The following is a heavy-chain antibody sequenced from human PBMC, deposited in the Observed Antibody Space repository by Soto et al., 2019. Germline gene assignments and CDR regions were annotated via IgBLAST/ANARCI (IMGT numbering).Heavy chain of an antibody. CDR1: GGSFSGYY. D-gene: IGHD4-17*01. Sequence: QVQLQQWGAGLLKPSETLSLTCAVYGGSFSGYYWSWIRQPPGKGLEWIGEINHSGSTNYNPSLKSRVTLSVDTHKNQFALKLSSVTAADTAVYYCARELKGTVTNEMDYWGQGTLVTVSS. CDR2: INHSGST. V-gene: IGHV4-34*01. CDR3: ARELKGTVTNEMDY. J-gene: IGHJ4*02.